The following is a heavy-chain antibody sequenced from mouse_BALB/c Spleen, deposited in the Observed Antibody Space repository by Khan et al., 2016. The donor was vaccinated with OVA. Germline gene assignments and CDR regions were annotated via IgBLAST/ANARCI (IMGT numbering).Heavy chain of an antibody. CDR3: ARSNSYWDFDV. V-gene: IGHV9-3-1*01. D-gene: IGHD4-1*02. Sequence: QIQLVQSGPELKKPGETVKISCKASGYTFTNYGMNWVKQAPGKGLKWMGWINTYTGQPTYADDFKGRFAFSLETSASTAYLQINNLKNEDTASDFWARSNSYWDFDVWGAGTTVTVSS. J-gene: IGHJ1*01. CDR1: GYTFTNYG. CDR2: INTYTGQP.